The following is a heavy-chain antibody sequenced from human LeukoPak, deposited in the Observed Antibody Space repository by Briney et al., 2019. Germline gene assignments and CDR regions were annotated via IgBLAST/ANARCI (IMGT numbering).Heavy chain of an antibody. Sequence: GGSLRLSCVVSGFTLSSRWMMWVRQAPGEGLEWMTNINRDGSEKNYVDSVKGRFTITRDNAENSLYLQMNSLKVEDTAIYYCATHDSWSGYSIAYWGQGTLVTVSS. D-gene: IGHD3-3*01. CDR1: GFTLSSRW. J-gene: IGHJ4*02. V-gene: IGHV3-7*03. CDR3: ATHDSWSGYSIAY. CDR2: INRDGSEK.